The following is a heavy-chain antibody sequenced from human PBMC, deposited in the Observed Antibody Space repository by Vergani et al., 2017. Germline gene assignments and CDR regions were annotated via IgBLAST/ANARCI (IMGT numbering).Heavy chain of an antibody. V-gene: IGHV4-39*01. CDR2: IYYSGST. Sequence: QLQLQESGPGLVKPSETLSLTCTVSGGSISSSCYYWGWIRQPPGKGLEWIGSIYYSGSTYYNPSLKSRVTISGDTSKNQFSLKLSSVTAADTAVYYWARHGGGRGCSGYDCPIDYWGQGTLVTVSS. CDR1: GGSISSSCYY. J-gene: IGHJ4*02. CDR3: ARHGGGRGCSGYDCPIDY. D-gene: IGHD5-12*01.